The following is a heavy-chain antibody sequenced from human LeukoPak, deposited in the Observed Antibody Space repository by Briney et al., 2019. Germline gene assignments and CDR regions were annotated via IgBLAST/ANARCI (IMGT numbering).Heavy chain of an antibody. CDR2: INPNSGGT. CDR3: AKTRRVPIFGVVIPYFDY. CDR1: GYTFTSYA. J-gene: IGHJ4*02. D-gene: IGHD3-3*01. Sequence: ASVKVSCKASGYTFTSYAIHWVRQAPGQGLEWMGWINPNSGGTNYAQKFQGRVTMTRDTSISTAYMELSRLRSDDTAVYYCAKTRRVPIFGVVIPYFDYWGQGTLVTVSS. V-gene: IGHV1-2*02.